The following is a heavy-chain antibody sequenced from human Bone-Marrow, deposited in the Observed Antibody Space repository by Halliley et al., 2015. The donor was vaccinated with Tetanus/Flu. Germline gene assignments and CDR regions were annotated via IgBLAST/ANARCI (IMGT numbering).Heavy chain of an antibody. Sequence: LGWMGYIYATGRVFYNASLKSRVTMSVDRSKNRFSLTLNSLTAADTAVYYCARDTGYGRLDFWGQGTLVTVSS. CDR3: ARDTGYGRLDF. J-gene: IGHJ4*02. D-gene: IGHD5-12*01. CDR2: IYATGRV. V-gene: IGHV4-30-2*01.